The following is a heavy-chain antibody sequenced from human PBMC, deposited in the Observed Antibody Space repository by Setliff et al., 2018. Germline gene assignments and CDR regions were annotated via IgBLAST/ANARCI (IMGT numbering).Heavy chain of an antibody. CDR3: ARDRDFNTDPYYRFSEGEVFHF. D-gene: IGHD3-22*01. J-gene: IGHJ3*01. Sequence: PGESLKISCAASGFIFSKYWMSWVRQAPGKGLEWVANTNQDGSQKYYIDSLRGRFTISRDNAINSLFLQINSLRVEDTAIYYCARDRDFNTDPYYRFSEGEVFHFWGQGTKVTVSS. CDR2: TNQDGSQK. CDR1: GFIFSKYW. V-gene: IGHV3-7*03.